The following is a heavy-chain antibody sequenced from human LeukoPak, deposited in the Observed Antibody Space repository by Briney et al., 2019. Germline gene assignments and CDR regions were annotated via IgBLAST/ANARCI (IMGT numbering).Heavy chain of an antibody. V-gene: IGHV1-2*02. Sequence: ASVKVSCKASGYTFTGYYMHWVRQAPGQGLEWMGWINPNSGGTNYAQKFQGRVTMTRDTSISTAYMELSRLRSDDTAVYYYARDICSSTSCHDDAFDIWGQGTMVTVSS. CDR2: INPNSGGT. CDR3: ARDICSSTSCHDDAFDI. D-gene: IGHD2-2*01. J-gene: IGHJ3*02. CDR1: GYTFTGYY.